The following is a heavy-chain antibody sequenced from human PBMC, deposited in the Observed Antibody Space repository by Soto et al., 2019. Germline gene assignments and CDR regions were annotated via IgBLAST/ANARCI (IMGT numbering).Heavy chain of an antibody. CDR3: ARAHESGASHGMSV. V-gene: IGHV4-61*08. J-gene: IGHJ6*02. Sequence: SETLSLTCTVPGDSVGSSAAMYWAWIRQPPGKELEFIGKIYRSGSTLLNSALQSRDTLSLEPSKNQFSLNLRSVTAGDTALYFCARAHESGASHGMSVWGPGITVTVPS. CDR2: IYRSGST. CDR1: GDSVGSSAAMY.